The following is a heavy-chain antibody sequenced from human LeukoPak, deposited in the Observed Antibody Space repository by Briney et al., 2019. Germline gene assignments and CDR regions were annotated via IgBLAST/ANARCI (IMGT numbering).Heavy chain of an antibody. D-gene: IGHD6-19*01. V-gene: IGHV6-1*01. CDR2: TYYRSKWYY. CDR3: ARDLGNSGWYTFDY. CDR1: GDSVSSKNGA. Sequence: PSQTLSLTCAISGDSVSSKNGAWNWIRQSPSRGLEWLGRTYYRSKWYYDYAPSLQGRITINPDTSKNQFSLQLSSVTPEDTAVYYRARDLGNSGWYTFDYWGQGSLVTVSS. J-gene: IGHJ4*02.